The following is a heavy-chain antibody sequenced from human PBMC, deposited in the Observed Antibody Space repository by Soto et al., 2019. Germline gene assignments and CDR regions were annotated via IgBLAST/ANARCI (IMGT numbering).Heavy chain of an antibody. J-gene: IGHJ5*02. CDR3: AGAYYYGSSGYPPWFDP. V-gene: IGHV4-4*02. Sequence: QVQLQESGPGLVKPSGTLSLTCAVSGGSISSSNWWSWVRQPPGKGLEWIGEIYHSGSTNYNPSPKTRVITSVDKSKNQFSLKLSSVTAADPAVYYCAGAYYYGSSGYPPWFDPWGQGTLVTVSS. CDR1: GGSISSSNW. CDR2: IYHSGST. D-gene: IGHD3-22*01.